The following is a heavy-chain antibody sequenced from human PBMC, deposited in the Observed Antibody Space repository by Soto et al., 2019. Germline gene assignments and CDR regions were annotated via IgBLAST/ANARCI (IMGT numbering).Heavy chain of an antibody. CDR2: IIPIFGTA. V-gene: IGHV1-69*13. Sequence: SLKVSCKASGGTFSSYAISWVRRAPGQGLEWMGGIIPIFGTANYAQKFQGRVTITADESTSTAYMELSSLRSEDTAVYYCARGVGSGTYYNQYNWFDPWGQGTLVTVSS. CDR3: ARGVGSGTYYNQYNWFDP. D-gene: IGHD3-10*01. CDR1: GGTFSSYA. J-gene: IGHJ5*02.